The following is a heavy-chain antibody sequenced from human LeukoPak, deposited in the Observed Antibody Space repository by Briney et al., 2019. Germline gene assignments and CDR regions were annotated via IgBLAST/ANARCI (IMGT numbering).Heavy chain of an antibody. CDR3: ANIEVASFDY. J-gene: IGHJ4*02. CDR2: FYSGGST. V-gene: IGHV3-53*01. Sequence: GGSLRLSCAASGFTFSSYSMNWVRQAPGKGLEWVSVFYSGGSTYYADSVKGRFTISRDISKNMLYLQMNSLRAEDTAVYYCANIEVASFDYWGQGALVTVSS. CDR1: GFTFSSYS. D-gene: IGHD6-19*01.